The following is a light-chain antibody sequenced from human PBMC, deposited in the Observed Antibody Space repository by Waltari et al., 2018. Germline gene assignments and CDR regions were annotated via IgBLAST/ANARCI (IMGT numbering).Light chain of an antibody. J-gene: IGLJ2*01. V-gene: IGLV3-19*01. CDR2: GKN. Sequence: SSELTQDPALSVALGQTVRITCQGDSLRSYSASWYQQKPGQAPILVFYGKNNRPSGIPDRVSGSNSGRTASMTITGAQAEDEADYYCNSRDSSGNHVVFGGGTKLTVL. CDR1: SLRSYS. CDR3: NSRDSSGNHVV.